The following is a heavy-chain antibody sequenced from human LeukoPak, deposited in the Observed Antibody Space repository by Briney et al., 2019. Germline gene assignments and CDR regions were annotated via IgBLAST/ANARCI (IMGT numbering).Heavy chain of an antibody. D-gene: IGHD1-14*01. CDR2: IYYSGST. CDR3: ARDAGLSGMNYFDY. CDR1: GGSISSYY. Sequence: SETLSLTCTVSGGSISSYYWSWIRQPPGKGLEWIGYIYYSGSTNYNPSLTSRVTISVDTSKNQFSLKLSSVTAADTAVYYCARDAGLSGMNYFDYWGQGTLVTVSS. J-gene: IGHJ4*02. V-gene: IGHV4-59*01.